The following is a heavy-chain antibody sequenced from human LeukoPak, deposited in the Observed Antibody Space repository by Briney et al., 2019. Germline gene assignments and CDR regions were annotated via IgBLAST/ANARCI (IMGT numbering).Heavy chain of an antibody. J-gene: IGHJ4*02. CDR2: IKISGGRT. V-gene: IGHV1-46*01. Sequence: GASVKVSCKASGYTFSGFYVHWVRQAPGQGLEWMGIIKISGGRTEYALKFQGRVTVTRDMSTSTVYMELNNLRSEDTAVYYCAREPPESYYFDNWGQGTLVTVSS. CDR1: GYTFSGFY. CDR3: AREPPESYYFDN.